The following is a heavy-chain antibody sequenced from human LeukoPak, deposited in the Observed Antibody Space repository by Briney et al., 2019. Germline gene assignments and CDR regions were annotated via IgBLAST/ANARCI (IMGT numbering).Heavy chain of an antibody. V-gene: IGHV3-74*01. CDR2: IKADGSSA. Sequence: AGGSLRLSCTASGFTFSNYWMQWVRQAPGQGRGWLSRIKADGSSADYADFVKGRFTVSRDNDQNTLYLQVNSLRAEDTAVYYCATGRGTPLGFWGQGALVTVSS. CDR3: ATGRGTPLGF. J-gene: IGHJ4*02. CDR1: GFTFSNYW. D-gene: IGHD1-26*01.